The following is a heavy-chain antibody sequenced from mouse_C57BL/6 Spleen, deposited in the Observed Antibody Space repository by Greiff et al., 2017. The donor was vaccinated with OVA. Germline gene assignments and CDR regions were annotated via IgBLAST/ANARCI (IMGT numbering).Heavy chain of an antibody. J-gene: IGHJ4*01. D-gene: IGHD3-3*01. CDR3: ARSEGPYAMDY. CDR1: GYTFTSYW. Sequence: QVQLQQSGAELVKPGASVKMSCKASGYTFTSYWITWVKPRPGPGLEWIGDIYPGSGRPTYSEKFKSKATLTVDTSSSTAYMQVSSLTSEDSAVYYCARSEGPYAMDYWGQGTSVTVSS. CDR2: IYPGSGRP. V-gene: IGHV1-55*01.